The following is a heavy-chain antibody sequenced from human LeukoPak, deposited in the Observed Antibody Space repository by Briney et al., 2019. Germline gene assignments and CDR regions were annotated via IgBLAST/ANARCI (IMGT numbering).Heavy chain of an antibody. CDR3: ARGKRRDGYWAYFQH. V-gene: IGHV3-33*01. CDR2: IWYDGSDK. Sequence: PGGSLRLSCAASGFTFSSYGMHWVRQAPGKGLEWVAVIWYDGSDKYYADSVKGRITISRDNSENTLYLQMNSLRAEDTAVYYCARGKRRDGYWAYFQHWGQGTLVTVSS. D-gene: IGHD5-24*01. CDR1: GFTFSSYG. J-gene: IGHJ1*01.